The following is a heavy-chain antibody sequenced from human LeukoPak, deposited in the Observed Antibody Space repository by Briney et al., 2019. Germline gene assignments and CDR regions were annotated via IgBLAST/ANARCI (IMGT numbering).Heavy chain of an antibody. J-gene: IGHJ4*02. CDR2: IYTSGST. V-gene: IGHV4-4*07. Sequence: PSETLSLTCTVSSGSINNYYWSWIRQPVGKGLEWIGRIYTSGSTDYSPSLKSRVTMSIDTSKNQFSLRLMSVTAADTAVYYCARASAGLDYWGQGTLVTVSS. CDR3: ARASAGLDY. D-gene: IGHD6-13*01. CDR1: SGSINNYY.